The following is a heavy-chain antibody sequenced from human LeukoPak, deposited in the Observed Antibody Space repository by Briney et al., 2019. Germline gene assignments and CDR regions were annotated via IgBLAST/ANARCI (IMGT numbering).Heavy chain of an antibody. CDR1: GDSVSSNSAA. CDR2: TYFRSKWYN. CDR3: ARNGIGTTYDAFGI. D-gene: IGHD1-1*01. Sequence: SQTLSLTCAISGDSVSSNSAAWNWIRQSPSRGLEWLGRTYFRSKWYNDYAVSVKSRIIINADRSKNHFSLQLNSVTPEDTAVYFCARNGIGTTYDAFGIWGQGTMVIVSS. V-gene: IGHV6-1*01. J-gene: IGHJ3*02.